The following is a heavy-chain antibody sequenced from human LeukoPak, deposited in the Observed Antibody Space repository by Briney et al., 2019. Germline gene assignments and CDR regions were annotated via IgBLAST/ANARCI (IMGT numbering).Heavy chain of an antibody. CDR2: ISSSSTYI. CDR3: ARPHPRTVFGVFSYYYGMDV. J-gene: IGHJ6*02. V-gene: IGHV3-21*01. D-gene: IGHD3-3*01. CDR1: GFTFSGYS. Sequence: GGSLRLSCAASGFTFSGYSINWVRQAPGKGLEWVSSISSSSTYIYHADSVKGRFTISRDNAKKSLYLQMNSLRAEDAAVYYCARPHPRTVFGVFSYYYGMDVWGQGTTVTVSS.